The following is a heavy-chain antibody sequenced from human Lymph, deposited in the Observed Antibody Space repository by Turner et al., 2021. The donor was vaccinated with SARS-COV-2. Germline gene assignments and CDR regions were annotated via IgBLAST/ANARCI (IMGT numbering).Heavy chain of an antibody. V-gene: IGHV4-31*03. D-gene: IGHD4-17*01. J-gene: IGHJ4*02. Sequence: QVQLQESRPGLVKPSQTLSLTSTVSGGSISSGGYYWSWLRQHPGKGLEWIGYIYYSGSTYYNPSRKSRVSISEDTSKNQFSLKRSSVTAAATAVYYCARDYGGNSNYFDYWGQGTLVTVSS. CDR2: IYYSGST. CDR3: ARDYGGNSNYFDY. CDR1: GGSISSGGYY.